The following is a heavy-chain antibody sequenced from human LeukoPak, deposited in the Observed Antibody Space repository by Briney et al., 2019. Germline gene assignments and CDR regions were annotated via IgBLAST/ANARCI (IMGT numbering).Heavy chain of an antibody. CDR1: GFTFSDCW. CDR3: ARDQSGLWFGELLYGMDV. V-gene: IGHV3-74*01. CDR2: INTDGSTI. Sequence: PGGSLRLSCAASGFTFSDCWMHWVRQAPGKGLEWVSRINTDGSTINYADSVKGRFTVSRDNSKNTLYLQMNSLRAEDTAVYYCARDQSGLWFGELLYGMDVWGQGTTVTVSS. D-gene: IGHD3-10*01. J-gene: IGHJ6*02.